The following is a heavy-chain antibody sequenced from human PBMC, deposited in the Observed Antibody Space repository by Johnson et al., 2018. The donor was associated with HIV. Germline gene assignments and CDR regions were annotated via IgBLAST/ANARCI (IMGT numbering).Heavy chain of an antibody. CDR3: ARGGVGRYDRISSPQRAFDI. CDR2: ISWDRGNI. D-gene: IGHD3-22*01. J-gene: IGHJ3*02. Sequence: VQLVESGGGLVQPGGSLRLSCVASGFTSDDYAMHWVRQPPGQGREGVYCISWDRGNIEDADSVKGRFTISRDNAKNSLYLQMNSLRAEDTAVYYCARGGVGRYDRISSPQRAFDIWGQGTIVTVSS. CDR1: GFTSDDYA. V-gene: IGHV3-9*02.